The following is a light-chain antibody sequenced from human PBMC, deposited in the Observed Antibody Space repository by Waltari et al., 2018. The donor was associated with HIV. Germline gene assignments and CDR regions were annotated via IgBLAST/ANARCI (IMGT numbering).Light chain of an antibody. CDR2: GAF. Sequence: DIQMTQLPSSLSASVGDRVTISCRATQDIGNSVSWYQQRPGKVPKLLAYGAFIRQRGVASRITGSGSGTEFSLTISSLQPEDFATYFCHQYFSDPFTFGGGTKVEI. V-gene: IGKV1-NL1*01. J-gene: IGKJ4*01. CDR1: QDIGNS. CDR3: HQYFSDPFT.